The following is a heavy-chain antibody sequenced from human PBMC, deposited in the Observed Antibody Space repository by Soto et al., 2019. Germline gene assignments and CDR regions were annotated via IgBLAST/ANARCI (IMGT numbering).Heavy chain of an antibody. Sequence: QLQLQESGPGLVKPSQTLSLTCTVSGGSISSGGYYWSWIRQHPGKGLEWIGYIYYSGSTYYNPSIKSLVTISVDTSKNKFALKLSSVTAADTAVYYCARERPRAHSYGMDVWGHGTTVTVSS. CDR3: ARERPRAHSYGMDV. D-gene: IGHD4-4*01. CDR2: IYYSGST. J-gene: IGHJ6*02. CDR1: GGSISSGGYY. V-gene: IGHV4-31*01.